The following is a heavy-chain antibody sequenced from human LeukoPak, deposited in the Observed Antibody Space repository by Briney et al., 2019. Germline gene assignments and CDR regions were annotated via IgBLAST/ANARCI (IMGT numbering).Heavy chain of an antibody. CDR3: ARVEVVVTANFDY. CDR2: IYYSGST. V-gene: IGHV4-39*01. Sequence: SETLSLTCTVSGGSISSSSYYWGWIRQPPGKGLEWIGSIYYSGSTYYNPSLKSRVTISADTSKNQFSLKLGSVTAADTAVYYCARVEVVVTANFDYWGQGTLVTVSS. D-gene: IGHD2-21*02. J-gene: IGHJ4*02. CDR1: GGSISSSSYY.